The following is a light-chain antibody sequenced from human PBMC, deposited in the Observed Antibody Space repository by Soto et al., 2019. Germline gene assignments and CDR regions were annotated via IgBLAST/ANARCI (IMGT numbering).Light chain of an antibody. CDR2: GNS. J-gene: IGLJ1*01. CDR3: QSYDSSLSVYV. Sequence: QSVLTQPPSVSGAPGQRVTISCTGSSSNIGAGYDVHWYQQLPGTAPKVLIYGNSNRPSGVPDRFSGSKSGTSASLAITGLQAEDEADYYCQSYDSSLSVYVFGTGTKVTVL. V-gene: IGLV1-40*01. CDR1: SSNIGAGYD.